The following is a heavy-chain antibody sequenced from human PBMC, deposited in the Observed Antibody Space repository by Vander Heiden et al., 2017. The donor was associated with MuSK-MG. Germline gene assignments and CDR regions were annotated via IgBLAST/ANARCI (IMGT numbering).Heavy chain of an antibody. D-gene: IGHD4-17*01. CDR2: ISWNSGSI. Sequence: EVQLVESGGGLVQPGRSLRLSCAASGFPFDDYAMHWVRQAPGKGLEWVSGISWNSGSIGYADSVKGRFTISRDNAKNSLYLQMNSLRAEDMALYYCAKGSYGDYTYYFDYWGQGTLVTVAS. CDR1: GFPFDDYA. CDR3: AKGSYGDYTYYFDY. V-gene: IGHV3-9*03. J-gene: IGHJ4*02.